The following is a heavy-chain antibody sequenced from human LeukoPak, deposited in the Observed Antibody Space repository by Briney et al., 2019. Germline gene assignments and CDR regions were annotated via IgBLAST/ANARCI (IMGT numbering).Heavy chain of an antibody. D-gene: IGHD5-18*01. CDR1: GFTFSSYW. CDR3: ARAGGYSYGEYFDY. Sequence: PGGSLRLSCAASGFTFSSYWMSWVRQAPGKGLEWVANIKQDGSEKYYVDSVKGRFTISRDNAKNSLYLQMNSLRAEDTAVYYCARAGGYSYGEYFDYWGQGTLVTVSS. V-gene: IGHV3-7*04. J-gene: IGHJ4*02. CDR2: IKQDGSEK.